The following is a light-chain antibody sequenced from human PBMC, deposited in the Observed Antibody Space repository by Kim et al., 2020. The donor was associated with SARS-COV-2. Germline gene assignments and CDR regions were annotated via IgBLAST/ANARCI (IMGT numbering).Light chain of an antibody. J-gene: IGKJ4*01. CDR3: QQRGSWPPALT. CDR2: DAA. V-gene: IGKV3-11*01. CDR1: HNVGIN. Sequence: PGDIATLSCRASHNVGINLALYQQTPGQPPRLLIYDAAMRAAGIPDRFSGSGSGTDFTLTIGSLAPEDFAIYYCQQRGSWPPALTFGGGTKVDIK.